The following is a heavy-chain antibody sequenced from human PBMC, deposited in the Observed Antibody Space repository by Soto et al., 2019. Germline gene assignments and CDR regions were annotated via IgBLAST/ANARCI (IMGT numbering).Heavy chain of an antibody. CDR3: ARDYGGYDPPPGLGGGMDV. D-gene: IGHD5-12*01. V-gene: IGHV3-30-3*01. CDR1: GFTFSSYA. J-gene: IGHJ6*02. CDR2: ISYDGSNK. Sequence: GGSLRLSCAASGFTFSSYAMHWVRQAPGKGLEWVAVISYDGSNKYYADSVKGRFTISRDNSKNTLYLQMNSLRAEDTAVYYCARDYGGYDPPPGLGGGMDVWGQGTTVTVSS.